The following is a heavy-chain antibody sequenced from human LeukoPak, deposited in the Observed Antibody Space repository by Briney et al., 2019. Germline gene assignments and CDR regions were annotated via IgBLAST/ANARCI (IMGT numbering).Heavy chain of an antibody. J-gene: IGHJ4*02. CDR3: AHLTCGGDCYSSDY. CDR1: GFSLSTSGVG. CDR2: IYWHDDK. D-gene: IGHD2-21*02. V-gene: IGHV2-5*01. Sequence: SGPTLVNPTQTLTLTCTFSGFSLSTSGVGVGWIRQPPGKALEWLALIYWHDDKRYSPSLKSRLTITKDTSKNQVVLTMTNMDPVDIARYYCAHLTCGGDCYSSDYWGQGTLVAVSS.